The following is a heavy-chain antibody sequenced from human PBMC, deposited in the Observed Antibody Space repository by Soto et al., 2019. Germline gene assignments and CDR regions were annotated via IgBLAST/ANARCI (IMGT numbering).Heavy chain of an antibody. D-gene: IGHD2-21*02. Sequence: GASVKVSCKASGGTFSSYAISWVRQAPGQGLEWMGGIIPIFGTANYAQKFQGRVTITADESTSTAYMELSSLRSEDTAVYYCARSQGYCGGDCHGNWFDPWGQGNLVTVSS. CDR1: GGTFSSYA. CDR3: ARSQGYCGGDCHGNWFDP. J-gene: IGHJ5*02. V-gene: IGHV1-69*13. CDR2: IIPIFGTA.